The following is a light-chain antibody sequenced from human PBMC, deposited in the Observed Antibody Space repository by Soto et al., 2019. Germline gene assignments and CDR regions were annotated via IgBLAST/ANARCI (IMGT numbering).Light chain of an antibody. V-gene: IGKV3-20*01. Sequence: EIVLTQSPGTLSLSPGERATLSCRASQTVDSGYLAWYQQKPGQAPRLLIFGATSRATGIPDRFRGSWSGADFTLTITRLEPEDFAVYYWQQYRSSPRTFGQGTKVEIK. CDR1: QTVDSGY. J-gene: IGKJ1*01. CDR3: QQYRSSPRT. CDR2: GAT.